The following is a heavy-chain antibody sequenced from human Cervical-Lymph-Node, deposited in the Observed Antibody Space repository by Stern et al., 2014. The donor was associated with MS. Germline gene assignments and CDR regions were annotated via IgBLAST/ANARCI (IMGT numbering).Heavy chain of an antibody. J-gene: IGHJ5*01. CDR3: ARKGAIVPAAIENWFDS. V-gene: IGHV4-31*03. CDR1: GGSISTGGYF. Sequence: QLQLQETGPGLVKPSQTLSLTCTVSGGSISTGGYFLSWIRQHPAKGLEWIGLLYHSGSTYYNPSLKSRVTISVDTSKTQFSLNLSSVTAADTAVYYCARKGAIVPAAIENWFDSWGQGTLVTVSS. D-gene: IGHD2-2*01. CDR2: LYHSGST.